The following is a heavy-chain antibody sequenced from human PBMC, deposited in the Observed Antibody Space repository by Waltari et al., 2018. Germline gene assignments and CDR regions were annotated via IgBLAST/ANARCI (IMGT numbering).Heavy chain of an antibody. CDR1: GITFGNFA. V-gene: IGHV3-30*02. Sequence: QVQLVESGGGVVQPGGSLRLSCAASGITFGNFAMHWVRQTPARGRGWVAFIRFDGTTAYYADSVTGRFTISRDDAKNTLYLQMNSLRAEDTGVYYCARDERGGRIFWYGWVYWGQGAAVTVSS. CDR3: ARDERGGRIFWYGWVY. J-gene: IGHJ4*02. D-gene: IGHD2-8*02. CDR2: IRFDGTTA.